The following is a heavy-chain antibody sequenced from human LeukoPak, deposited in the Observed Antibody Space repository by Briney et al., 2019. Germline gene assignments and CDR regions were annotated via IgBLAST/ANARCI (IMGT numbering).Heavy chain of an antibody. V-gene: IGHV3-21*01. CDR3: ASAAVAGIVDY. D-gene: IGHD6-19*01. CDR1: GFTFSSYS. CDR2: ISSSSSYI. Sequence: GGSLRLSCAASGFTFSSYSMNWVRQAPRKGLEWVSSISSSSSYIYYADSVKGRFTISRDNAKNSLYLQMNSLRAEDTAVYYCASAAVAGIVDYWGQGNLVTVSS. J-gene: IGHJ4*02.